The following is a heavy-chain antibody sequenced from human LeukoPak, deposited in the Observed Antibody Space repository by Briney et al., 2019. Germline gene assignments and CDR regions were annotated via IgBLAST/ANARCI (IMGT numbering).Heavy chain of an antibody. Sequence: SETLSLTCAVYGGSFSGYYWSWIRQPPGKGLEWIGEINHSGSTNYNPSLKSRVTISVDTSKNQFSLKLSSVTAADTAVYYCARPPRGFWGQGTLVTVSS. D-gene: IGHD3-10*01. CDR2: INHSGST. J-gene: IGHJ4*02. V-gene: IGHV4-34*01. CDR1: GGSFSGYY. CDR3: ARPPRGF.